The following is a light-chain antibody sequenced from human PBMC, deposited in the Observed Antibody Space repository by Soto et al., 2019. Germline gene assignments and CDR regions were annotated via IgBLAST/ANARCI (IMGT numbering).Light chain of an antibody. CDR3: QQYGSSPPVT. CDR2: GAS. J-gene: IGKJ4*01. Sequence: EIVLTQSPGTLSLSPGERATLSCRASQSVSSSYLAWYQQKPGQAPRLLIYGASSRATGIPERFSGSGSGTVFTLTVSRLEPEDFAVYYCQQYGSSPPVTFGGGTKVEIK. V-gene: IGKV3-20*01. CDR1: QSVSSSY.